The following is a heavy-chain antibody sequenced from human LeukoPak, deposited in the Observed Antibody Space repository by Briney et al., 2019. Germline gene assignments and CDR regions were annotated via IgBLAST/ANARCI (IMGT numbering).Heavy chain of an antibody. Sequence: GGSLRLSCAASGFTFSDYAMHWVRQAPGKGLEWVAVISYDGSNKYYADSVKGRSTISRDNSKNTLYLQMNSLRAEDTAVYYCAKRQVGATTGDYWGQGTLVTVSS. CDR1: GFTFSDYA. J-gene: IGHJ4*02. CDR3: AKRQVGATTGDY. CDR2: ISYDGSNK. V-gene: IGHV3-30-3*02. D-gene: IGHD1-26*01.